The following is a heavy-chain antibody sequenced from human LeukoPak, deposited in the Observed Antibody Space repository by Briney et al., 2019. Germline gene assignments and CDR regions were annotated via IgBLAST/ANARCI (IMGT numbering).Heavy chain of an antibody. J-gene: IGHJ5*02. CDR2: MFYGGRT. Sequence: SETLSLTCSVSGGSISTSDNHWGWIRQPPGKGLEWIVSMFYGGRTFYSPSLKSRVTISVDTSKNQYSLRLNSVTAADTAVYYCAGHALVTSISTYNWFDPWGQGTLVTVSS. CDR1: GGSISTSDNH. CDR3: AGHALVTSISTYNWFDP. D-gene: IGHD2-21*02. V-gene: IGHV4-39*01.